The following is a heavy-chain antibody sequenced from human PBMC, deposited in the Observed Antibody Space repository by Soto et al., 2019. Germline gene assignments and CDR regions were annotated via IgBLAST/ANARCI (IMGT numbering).Heavy chain of an antibody. CDR3: ARRRITMVRGVISHFDY. Sequence: SETLSLTCAVYGGSFSGYYWSWIRQPPGKGLEWIGEINHSGSTNYNPSLKSRVTISVDTSKNQFSLKLSSVTAADTAEYYCARRRITMVRGVISHFDYWGQGTLVTVSS. CDR1: GGSFSGYY. J-gene: IGHJ4*02. V-gene: IGHV4-34*01. D-gene: IGHD3-10*01. CDR2: INHSGST.